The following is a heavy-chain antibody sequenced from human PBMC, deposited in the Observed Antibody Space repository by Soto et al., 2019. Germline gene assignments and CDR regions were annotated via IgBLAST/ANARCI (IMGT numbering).Heavy chain of an antibody. CDR1: GYSFTTYW. V-gene: IGHV5-10-1*01. Sequence: GESLKISCKGSGYSFTTYWISWVRQTPGKGLEWMGRIDPSASYTNYSPSFQGHVTISVDKSSSTAYLQWSSLKASDTAMYYCATHGRTAADAILAYFYGMDVWGQGTTVTVSS. D-gene: IGHD6-13*01. CDR3: ATHGRTAADAILAYFYGMDV. J-gene: IGHJ6*02. CDR2: IDPSASYT.